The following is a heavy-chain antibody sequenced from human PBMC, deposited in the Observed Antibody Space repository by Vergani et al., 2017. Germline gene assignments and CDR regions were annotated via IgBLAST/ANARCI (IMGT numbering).Heavy chain of an antibody. CDR3: AKDGEVEYGDREPYQYYHYMDV. CDR1: GFTFSNHG. J-gene: IGHJ6*03. CDR2: ISVDGTNK. V-gene: IGHV3-30*18. Sequence: QVQLVESGGGVVQPGRSLRLSCAASGFTFSNHGMHWVRQAPGKGLEWVAIISVDGTNKYYAESVKGRFTTSRDNSKNTLYLQMNSLRAEVSAVYYCAKDGEVEYGDREPYQYYHYMDVWGRGTTVTVSS. D-gene: IGHD4-17*01.